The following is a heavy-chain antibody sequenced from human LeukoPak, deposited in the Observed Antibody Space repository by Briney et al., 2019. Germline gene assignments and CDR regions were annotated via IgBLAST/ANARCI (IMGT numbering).Heavy chain of an antibody. J-gene: IGHJ4*02. V-gene: IGHV3-33*01. CDR1: GFTFSTYG. CDR3: ARDGFSSSWYGRALDY. Sequence: PGRSLRLSCAASGFTFSTYGLHWVRQAPGKGLEWVALIWYDGSNKYYADSVKGRFTISRDNSRNTLYLQMNSLRAEDTAVYYCARDGFSSSWYGRALDYWGQGTLVTVSS. D-gene: IGHD6-13*01. CDR2: IWYDGSNK.